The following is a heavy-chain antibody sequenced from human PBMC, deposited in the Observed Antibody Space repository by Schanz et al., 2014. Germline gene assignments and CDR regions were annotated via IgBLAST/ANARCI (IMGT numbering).Heavy chain of an antibody. CDR1: GYSFTTYF. D-gene: IGHD3-16*01. V-gene: IGHV1-46*01. J-gene: IGHJ6*02. CDR3: GRGGGAYPQKYGMDV. Sequence: QVHLMQSGAEAKKPGASVKVSCKAFGYSFTTYFIHWVRLAPGQGFEWMGLISPSGGSTSYAQKFQGRVTLHREPSTSTVFMELSGLTSEDTAVYYCGRGGGAYPQKYGMDVWGQGTTVTVSS. CDR2: ISPSGGST.